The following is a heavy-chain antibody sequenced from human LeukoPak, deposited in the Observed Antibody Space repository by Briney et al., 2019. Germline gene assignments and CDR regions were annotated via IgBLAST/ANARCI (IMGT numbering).Heavy chain of an antibody. V-gene: IGHV4-59*12. CDR2: IYYSGST. D-gene: IGHD6-19*01. CDR1: GGSISSYY. Sequence: SETLSLTCTVSGGSISSYYWSWIRQPPGKGLEWIGYIYYSGSTNYNPSLKSRVTISVDTSKNQFSLKLSSVTAADTAVYYCARDKVVGVPSIYELNSYSWLVDYWGQGTLVTVSS. J-gene: IGHJ4*02. CDR3: ARDKVVGVPSIYELNSYSWLVDY.